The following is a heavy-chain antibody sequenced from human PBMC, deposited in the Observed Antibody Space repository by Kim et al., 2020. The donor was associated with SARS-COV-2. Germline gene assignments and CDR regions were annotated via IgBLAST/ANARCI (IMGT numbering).Heavy chain of an antibody. D-gene: IGHD1-7*01. Sequence: VKGRLTISRDNSKNTLYLQMNSLRAEDTAVYYCAKTNWNYRVLDYGMDVWGQGTTVTVSS. CDR3: AKTNWNYRVLDYGMDV. V-gene: IGHV3-23*01. J-gene: IGHJ6*02.